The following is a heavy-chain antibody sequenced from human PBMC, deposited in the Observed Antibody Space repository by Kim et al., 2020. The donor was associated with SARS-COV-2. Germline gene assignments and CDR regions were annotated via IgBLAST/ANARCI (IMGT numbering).Heavy chain of an antibody. D-gene: IGHD6-13*01. Sequence: GGSLRLSCAASGFTFSSYSMNLVRQAPGKGLEWVSSISSSSSYIYYADSVKGRFTISRDNAKNSLYLQMNSLRAEDTAVYYCARDAGQQLLDYWGQGTLVTVSS. J-gene: IGHJ4*02. CDR2: ISSSSSYI. V-gene: IGHV3-21*01. CDR1: GFTFSSYS. CDR3: ARDAGQQLLDY.